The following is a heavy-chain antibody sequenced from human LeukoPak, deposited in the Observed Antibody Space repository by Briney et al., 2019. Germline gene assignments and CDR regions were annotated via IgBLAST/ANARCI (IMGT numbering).Heavy chain of an antibody. J-gene: IGHJ5*02. V-gene: IGHV1-18*01. Sequence: ASVKVSCKASGYTFTSYGISWVRQAPGHGLEWMGWISAYNGNTNYAQKLQGRVTMTTDTSTSTAYTELRSLRSDDTAVYYWARARGWFDPWGQGTLATVSS. CDR1: GYTFTSYG. CDR3: ARARGWFDP. CDR2: ISAYNGNT. D-gene: IGHD3-10*01.